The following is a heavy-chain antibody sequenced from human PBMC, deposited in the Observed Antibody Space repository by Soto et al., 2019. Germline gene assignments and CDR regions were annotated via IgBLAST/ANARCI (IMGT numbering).Heavy chain of an antibody. Sequence: QVQLVQSGAEVKKPGSSVKVSCKASGGTFSSYAISWVRQAPGRGLEWMGGIIPIFGTANYAQQFQGRVTSTADESTNTAYMEPSSVRSEDSGVYYCARDGGSVSLYAHRYDYWGQGTLVTVSS. CDR1: GGTFSSYA. V-gene: IGHV1-69*01. D-gene: IGHD3-10*01. CDR2: IIPIFGTA. J-gene: IGHJ4*02. CDR3: ARDGGSVSLYAHRYDY.